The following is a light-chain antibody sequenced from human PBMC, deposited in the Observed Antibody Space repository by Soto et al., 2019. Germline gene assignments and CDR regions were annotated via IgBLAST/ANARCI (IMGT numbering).Light chain of an antibody. CDR2: WAS. Sequence: DSVMTQSPASLAVSLGERATINCKSSQSVLYSSNNKNYLAWYQQKPGQPPKVLIYWASTRESGVPDRFSGSESGTDFTLTISSLQAEDVAVYYCQQYYRTPLTFGGGTKVDIK. V-gene: IGKV4-1*01. CDR1: QSVLYSSNNKNY. J-gene: IGKJ4*01. CDR3: QQYYRTPLT.